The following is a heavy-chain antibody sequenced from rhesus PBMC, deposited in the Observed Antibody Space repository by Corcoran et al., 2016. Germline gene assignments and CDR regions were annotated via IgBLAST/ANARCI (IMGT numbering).Heavy chain of an antibody. Sequence: QVQLQESGPGLVKPSETLSLTCAVSGGSISDDHYRSWIRQPPGKGLEWIGYIYGNSGGTNYNPSLKNRVTISIDTSKNQFSLKLSSVTAADTAVYYCARDLSGSYPYFDYWGQGVLVTVSS. J-gene: IGHJ4*01. D-gene: IGHD1-44*02. V-gene: IGHV4-106*01. CDR3: ARDLSGSYPYFDY. CDR1: GGSISDDHY. CDR2: IYGNSGGT.